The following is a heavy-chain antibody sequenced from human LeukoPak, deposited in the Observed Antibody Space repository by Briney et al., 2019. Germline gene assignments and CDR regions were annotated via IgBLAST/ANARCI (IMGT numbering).Heavy chain of an antibody. Sequence: PSETLSLTCTVSDGSISNYYWSWIRQPPGKGLEWIGYIYYSGSTNYNPSLKSRVTISVDTSKNQFSLKLSSVTAADTAVYYCARGVDTAMVTDYWGQGTLVTVSS. CDR2: IYYSGST. CDR1: DGSISNYY. J-gene: IGHJ4*02. V-gene: IGHV4-59*01. CDR3: ARGVDTAMVTDY. D-gene: IGHD5-18*01.